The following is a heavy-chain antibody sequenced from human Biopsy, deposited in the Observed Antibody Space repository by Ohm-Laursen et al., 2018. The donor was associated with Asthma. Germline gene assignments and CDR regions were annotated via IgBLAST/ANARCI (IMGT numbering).Heavy chain of an antibody. V-gene: IGHV3-23*03. J-gene: IGHJ4*02. Sequence: GSLRLSCTASRFTFTKYAMSWVRQAPGKGLEWVSVIYSGGTSHTADSVRGRFTISRDYSKNTLYLQMHSLRAEDTAVYYCARGDSSNWSHYYFDYWGQGTLVTVSS. CDR2: IYSGGTS. CDR1: RFTFTKYA. D-gene: IGHD3-22*01. CDR3: ARGDSSNWSHYYFDY.